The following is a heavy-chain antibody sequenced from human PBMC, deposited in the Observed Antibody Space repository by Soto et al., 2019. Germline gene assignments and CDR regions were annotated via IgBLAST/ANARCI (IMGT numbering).Heavy chain of an antibody. J-gene: IGHJ6*02. CDR3: ARPESYYDYYYGMDV. D-gene: IGHD1-26*01. CDR1: GGTFSSYA. Sequence: QVQLVQSGAEVQKPESSVKVSCKASGGTFSSYAISWVRQAPGQGLEWMGGIIPIFGTANYAQKFQGRVTITADESTSTAYMELSSLRSEDTAVYYCARPESYYDYYYGMDVWGQGTTVTVSS. CDR2: IIPIFGTA. V-gene: IGHV1-69*01.